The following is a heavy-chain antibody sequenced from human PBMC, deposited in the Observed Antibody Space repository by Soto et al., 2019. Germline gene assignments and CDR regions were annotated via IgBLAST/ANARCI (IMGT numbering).Heavy chain of an antibody. CDR2: MDRGGDT. J-gene: IGHJ4*02. CDR3: ASGIPHDY. V-gene: IGHV3-53*01. Sequence: EVQLAESGGGLIQPGESLRLSCVVSGFTVNSNYMSWVRQAPGKGLEWVSGMDRGGDTYYADSVKGRFTISRDTSKDTLYLQMNSLRGGDTAVYSCASGIPHDYWGQGTLVTVSS. CDR1: GFTVNSNY. D-gene: IGHD1-26*01.